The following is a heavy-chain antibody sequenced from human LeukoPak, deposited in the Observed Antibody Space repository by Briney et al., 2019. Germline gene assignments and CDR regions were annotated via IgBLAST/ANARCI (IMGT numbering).Heavy chain of an antibody. CDR1: GFTFSSYS. Sequence: GGSLRLSCAASGFTFSSYSMNWVRQAPGKGLEWVSSISSSSSYIYYADSVKGRFTISRDNAKNSLYLQMNSLRAEDTAVYYCARIQWELRYYYYYYMDVWGKGTTVTVSS. V-gene: IGHV3-21*01. CDR3: ARIQWELRYYYYYYMDV. CDR2: ISSSSSYI. D-gene: IGHD1-26*01. J-gene: IGHJ6*03.